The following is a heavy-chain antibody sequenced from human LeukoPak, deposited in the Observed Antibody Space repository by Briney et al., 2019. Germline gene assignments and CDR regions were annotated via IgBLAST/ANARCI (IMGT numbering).Heavy chain of an antibody. CDR2: IKQDGSEK. V-gene: IGHV3-7*01. D-gene: IGHD3-9*01. CDR3: ARERPYYDILTGPRHDAFDI. J-gene: IGHJ3*02. CDR1: GFTFSSYW. Sequence: GGSLRLSCAASGFTFSSYWMSWVRQAPGKGLEWVANIKQDGSEKYYVDSVKGRFTISRDNAKNSLYLQMNSLRAEDMAVYYCARERPYYDILTGPRHDAFDIWGQGTMVTVSS.